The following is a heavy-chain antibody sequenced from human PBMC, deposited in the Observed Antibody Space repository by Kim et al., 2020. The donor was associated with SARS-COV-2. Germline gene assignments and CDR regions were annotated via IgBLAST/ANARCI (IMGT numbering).Heavy chain of an antibody. V-gene: IGHV3-30*03. CDR3: ARGIGYCSGGSCSLVAF. J-gene: IGHJ3*01. D-gene: IGHD2-15*01. Sequence: GGSLRLSCAASGFTFSSYGMHWVRQAPGKGLEWVAVISYDGSNKYYADSVKGRFTISRDNSKNTLYLQMNSLRAEDTAVYYCARGIGYCSGGSCSLVAF. CDR1: GFTFSSYG. CDR2: ISYDGSNK.